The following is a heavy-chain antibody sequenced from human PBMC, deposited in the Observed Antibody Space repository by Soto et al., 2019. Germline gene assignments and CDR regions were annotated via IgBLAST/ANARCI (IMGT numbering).Heavy chain of an antibody. CDR1: GGTFSSYA. CDR2: IIPIFGTA. V-gene: IGHV1-69*06. D-gene: IGHD5-12*01. CDR3: ARDRGDGYNLGY. J-gene: IGHJ4*02. Sequence: ASVKVSCKASGGTFSSYAISWVRQAPGQGLEWMGGIIPIFGTANYAQKFQGRVTITADKSTSTAYMELSSLRSEDTAVYYCARDRGDGYNLGYWGQGTLVNVSS.